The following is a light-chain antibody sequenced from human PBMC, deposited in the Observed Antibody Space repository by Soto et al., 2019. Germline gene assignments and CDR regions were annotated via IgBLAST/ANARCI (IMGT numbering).Light chain of an antibody. Sequence: QSALTQPASVSGSPGQSITISCTGTSSAVGAYNYVSWYQQHPDKAPKLMIYAVSNRPSGVSNRFSGSKSGNTASLAISGLQAEDEADYYCISYTSNSTLVFGGGTKLTVL. J-gene: IGLJ2*01. CDR1: SSAVGAYNY. V-gene: IGLV2-14*01. CDR3: ISYTSNSTLV. CDR2: AVS.